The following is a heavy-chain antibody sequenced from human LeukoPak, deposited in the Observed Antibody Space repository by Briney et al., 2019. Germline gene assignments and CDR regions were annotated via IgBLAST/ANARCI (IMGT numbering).Heavy chain of an antibody. V-gene: IGHV4-59*01. CDR3: AKDGAWLRFDD. CDR1: GGSISSYY. CDR2: IYYSGST. J-gene: IGHJ4*02. D-gene: IGHD5-12*01. Sequence: PSETLSLTCTVSGGSISSYYWSWIRQPPGKGLEWIGYIYYSGSTNYNPSPKSRVTISVDTSKNQFSLKLSSVTAADTAVYYCAKDGAWLRFDDWGQGTLVTVSS.